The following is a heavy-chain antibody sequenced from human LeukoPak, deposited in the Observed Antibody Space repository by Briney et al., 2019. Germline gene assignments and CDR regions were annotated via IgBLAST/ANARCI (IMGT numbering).Heavy chain of an antibody. CDR1: GYTFSSYY. Sequence: ASVKVSCKASGYTFSSYYMHWVRQAPGQGLEWMGWISAYNGNTNYAQKLQGRVTMTTDTSTSTAYMELRSLRSDDTAVYYCARVGLGYCSSTSCYEDGMDVWGQGTTVTVSS. D-gene: IGHD2-2*01. CDR2: ISAYNGNT. V-gene: IGHV1-18*04. CDR3: ARVGLGYCSSTSCYEDGMDV. J-gene: IGHJ6*02.